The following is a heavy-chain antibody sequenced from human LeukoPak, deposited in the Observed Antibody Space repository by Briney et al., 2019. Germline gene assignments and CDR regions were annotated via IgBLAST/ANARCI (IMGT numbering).Heavy chain of an antibody. CDR2: INHSGST. V-gene: IGHV4-34*01. CDR1: GGSFSGYY. Sequence: SETLSLTCAVYGGSFSGYYWSWIRQPPGKGLEWIGEINHSGSTNYNPSLKSRVTISVDTSKNQFSLKLSSVTAAGTAVYYCARGVGRITMIVDTGGFVDYWGQGTLVTVSS. D-gene: IGHD3-22*01. CDR3: ARGVGRITMIVDTGGFVDY. J-gene: IGHJ4*02.